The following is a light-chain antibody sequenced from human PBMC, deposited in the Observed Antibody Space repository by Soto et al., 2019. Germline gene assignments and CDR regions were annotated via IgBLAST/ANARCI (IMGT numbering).Light chain of an antibody. V-gene: IGKV3-15*01. CDR2: GAS. J-gene: IGKJ1*01. Sequence: EIVMTQSASTLSVSPGERATLSCRASQSVSSNLAWYQQKPGQAPRLLIYGASTRATGIPARFSGSGSGTEFTLTISSLQSEDFAVYYCQQYNNWRWTFGQRTKVDI. CDR1: QSVSSN. CDR3: QQYNNWRWT.